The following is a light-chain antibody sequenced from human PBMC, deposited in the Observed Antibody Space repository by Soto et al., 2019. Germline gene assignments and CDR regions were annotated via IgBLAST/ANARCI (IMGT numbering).Light chain of an antibody. CDR3: CSYTSSSLYV. J-gene: IGLJ1*01. CDR2: DVS. CDR1: SSDVGGYSY. Sequence: QSALTQPASVSGSPGQSITISCTGTSSDVGGYSYVSWYQQLPGKAPKLMIYDVSDRPSGVSNRFSGSKSGNTASLTISGLQAEDEADYYCCSYTSSSLYVFGTGTKLTVL. V-gene: IGLV2-14*01.